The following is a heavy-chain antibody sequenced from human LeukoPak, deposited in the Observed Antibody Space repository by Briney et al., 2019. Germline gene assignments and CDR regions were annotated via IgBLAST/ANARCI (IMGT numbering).Heavy chain of an antibody. Sequence: SETLSLTCTVSGGSISSYYWSWIRQPPGKGLGWIAYIYNSGGTKYNPSLKSRVTISLDTSKNQFSLKLSSVTAADTAVYYCARASKDEVVAPRTFFGYYYMDVWGKGTTVTVSS. CDR3: ARASKDEVVAPRTFFGYYYMDV. D-gene: IGHD2-15*01. CDR2: IYNSGGT. CDR1: GGSISSYY. J-gene: IGHJ6*03. V-gene: IGHV4-59*01.